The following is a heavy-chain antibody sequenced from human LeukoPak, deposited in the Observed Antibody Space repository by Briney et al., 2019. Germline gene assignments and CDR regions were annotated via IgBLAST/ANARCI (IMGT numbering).Heavy chain of an antibody. Sequence: GGSLRLSCAASGFTFSSYAMSWVRQAPGKGLEWVSAISGSGGSTYYADSVKGRFTISRDNSKNTLYLQMNSLRAEDTAVYYCAKRPSYDILTGYENYWGQGTLVTVSS. V-gene: IGHV3-23*01. J-gene: IGHJ4*02. D-gene: IGHD3-9*01. CDR2: ISGSGGST. CDR3: AKRPSYDILTGYENY. CDR1: GFTFSSYA.